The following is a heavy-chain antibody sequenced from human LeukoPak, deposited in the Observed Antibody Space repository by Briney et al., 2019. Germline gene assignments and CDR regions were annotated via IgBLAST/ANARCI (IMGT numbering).Heavy chain of an antibody. D-gene: IGHD3-9*01. J-gene: IGHJ3*02. CDR3: ARARYVNSFYAFDI. CDR2: IYNSGST. Sequence: SETLSLTCTVSGGSISSYYWSWIRQPPGKGLDWIGYIYNSGSTNYNPSLKSRVTISVDTSKNQFSLKLISVTAADTAVYYCARARYVNSFYAFDIWGQGTLVIVSS. V-gene: IGHV4-59*08. CDR1: GGSISSYY.